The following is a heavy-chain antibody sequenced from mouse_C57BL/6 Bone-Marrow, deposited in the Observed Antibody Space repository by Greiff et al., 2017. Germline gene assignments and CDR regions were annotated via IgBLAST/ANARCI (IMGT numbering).Heavy chain of an antibody. CDR3: AREGIITTLDY. CDR2: INYDGSST. D-gene: IGHD1-1*01. CDR1: GFTFSDYY. V-gene: IGHV5-16*01. Sequence: EVQRVESEGGLVQPGSSMKLSCTASGFTFSDYYMAWVRQVPEKGLEWVANINYDGSSTYYLDSLKSRFIISRDNAKNILYLQMSSLKSEDTATYYCAREGIITTLDYWGQGTTLTVSS. J-gene: IGHJ2*01.